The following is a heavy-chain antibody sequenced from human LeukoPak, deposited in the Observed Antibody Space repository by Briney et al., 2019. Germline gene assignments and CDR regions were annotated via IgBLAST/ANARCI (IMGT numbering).Heavy chain of an antibody. D-gene: IGHD3-16*02. CDR1: GYTFTSYG. J-gene: IGHJ6*02. Sequence: ASVKVSCKASGYTFTSYGISWVRQATGQGLEWMGWMNPNSGNTGYAQKFQGRVTMTRNTSISTAYMELSSLRSEDTAVYYCARVVSAHPAAYYYYGMDVWGQGTTVTVSS. V-gene: IGHV1-8*02. CDR2: MNPNSGNT. CDR3: ARVVSAHPAAYYYYGMDV.